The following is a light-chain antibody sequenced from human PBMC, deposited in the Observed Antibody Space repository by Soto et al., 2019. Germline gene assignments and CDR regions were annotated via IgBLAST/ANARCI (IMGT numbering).Light chain of an antibody. J-gene: IGKJ1*01. CDR3: QQRSNWPRT. CDR1: QSISIY. CDR2: DAS. Sequence: EIVLTQSPATLSLSPGDRATLSCRASQSISIYLAWYQQKPGQAPRLLIFDASNRATGIPARFSGSGSGTDFTLTISSLEPEDFAVYYCQQRSNWPRTFGQGTKVEIK. V-gene: IGKV3-11*01.